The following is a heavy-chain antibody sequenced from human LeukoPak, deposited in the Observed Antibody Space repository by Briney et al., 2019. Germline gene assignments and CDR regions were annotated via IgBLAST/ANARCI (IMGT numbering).Heavy chain of an antibody. D-gene: IGHD7-27*01. V-gene: IGHV3-21*01. CDR1: GFTFSTYT. CDR2: ISSNSIYI. CDR3: ARTQLGMYWYFDL. Sequence: GGSLRVSCAASGFTFSTYTMNWVRQAPGKGLEWVSSISSNSIYIKDADSVKGRLTISRDNTKNSLYLQMNSLRADDTAVYYCARTQLGMYWYFDLWGRGTLVTVSS. J-gene: IGHJ2*01.